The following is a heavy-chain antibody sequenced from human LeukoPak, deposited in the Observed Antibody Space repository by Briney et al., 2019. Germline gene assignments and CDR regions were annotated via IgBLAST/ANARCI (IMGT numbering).Heavy chain of an antibody. CDR2: IYIGGST. V-gene: IGHV3-66*04. J-gene: IGHJ3*02. CDR3: ARLLAKAFDI. Sequence: PGPSPRLSCAAFGFTVISNYMSWVRPAPGKGLEWVSVIYIGGSTYYAASVKGIFTITRDNTKNTLYLQMNSLRAEDTAVYYCARLLAKAFDIWGQGTMVTVSS. CDR1: GFTVISNY.